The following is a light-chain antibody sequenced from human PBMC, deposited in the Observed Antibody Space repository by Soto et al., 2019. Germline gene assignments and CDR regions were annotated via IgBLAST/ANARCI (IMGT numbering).Light chain of an antibody. CDR1: QGISNY. J-gene: IGKJ1*01. V-gene: IGKV1-16*01. CDR3: QQYNSYPWT. CDR2: AAS. Sequence: DIQIAQSPSSLSASVGDRVTITCRASQGISNYLAWYQQKPGKVPKLLIYAASNLHTGVPSRFNGSGSGTDFTLTIISLQPEDVGTYYCQQYNSYPWTFGQGTKVDI.